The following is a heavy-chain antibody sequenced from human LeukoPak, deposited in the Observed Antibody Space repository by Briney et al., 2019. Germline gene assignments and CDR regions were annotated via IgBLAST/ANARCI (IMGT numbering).Heavy chain of an antibody. CDR3: VRTDCSGGSCYPNFDY. V-gene: IGHV3-30*04. D-gene: IGHD2-15*01. CDR1: GFTFSDYA. J-gene: IGHJ4*02. Sequence: GGSLRLSCAASGFTFSDYAIHWVRQAPGKGLEWVAVISYDGSNKYYADSVKGRFTISRDNSKNTLYLQMNSLRAEDTALYYCVRTDCSGGSCYPNFDYWGQGTLVTVSS. CDR2: ISYDGSNK.